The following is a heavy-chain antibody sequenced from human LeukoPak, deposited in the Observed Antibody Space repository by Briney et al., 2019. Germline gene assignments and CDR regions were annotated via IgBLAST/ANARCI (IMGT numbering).Heavy chain of an antibody. CDR3: ARGKIVGTTTGFDY. J-gene: IGHJ4*02. D-gene: IGHD1-26*01. V-gene: IGHV1-3*01. CDR1: GYTFTSYA. CDR2: INAGNGNT. Sequence: ASVKVSCKASGYTFTSYAMHWVRQAPGQWLEWMGWINAGNGNTKYSQKFQGRVTITRDTSASTAYMELSSLRSEDTAVYYCARGKIVGTTTGFDYWGQGTLVTVSS.